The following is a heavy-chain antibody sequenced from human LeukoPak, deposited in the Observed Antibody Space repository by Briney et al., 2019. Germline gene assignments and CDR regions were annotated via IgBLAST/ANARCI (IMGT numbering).Heavy chain of an antibody. D-gene: IGHD2-15*01. CDR3: AKGTSSSCYSAPNY. CDR1: GFTFSGYP. Sequence: GGSLRLSCAASGFTFSGYPIHWVRQAPGKGLEWVAVISYDGSNKYYADSVKGRFTISRDNSKNTLYLQMNSLRAEDTAVYYCAKGTSSSCYSAPNYWGQGTLVTVSS. CDR2: ISYDGSNK. V-gene: IGHV3-30-3*02. J-gene: IGHJ4*02.